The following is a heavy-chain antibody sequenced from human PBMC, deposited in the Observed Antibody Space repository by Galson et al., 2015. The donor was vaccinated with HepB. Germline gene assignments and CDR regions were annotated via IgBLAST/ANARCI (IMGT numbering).Heavy chain of an antibody. CDR2: ICPGDSDT. V-gene: IGHV5-51*01. Sequence: QSGAEVKKPGESLKISCKGSGSNFTSYWIGWVRQMPGKGLEWMGIICPGDSDTRYNPSFQGQVTISADKSITTAYLQWSSLKASDTAMYYCARLFLGTTAGDYWGQGTLVTVSS. CDR3: ARLFLGTTAGDY. J-gene: IGHJ4*02. CDR1: GSNFTSYW. D-gene: IGHD2-2*01.